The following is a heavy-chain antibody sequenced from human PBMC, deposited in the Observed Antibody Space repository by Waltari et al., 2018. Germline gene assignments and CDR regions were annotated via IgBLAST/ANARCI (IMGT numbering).Heavy chain of an antibody. D-gene: IGHD4-17*01. Sequence: EVQLVESGGGLVKPGGSLRLSCAASGFTLSGFGMSWVRPAPGKGIACVSSTTNINTYIYYADSVKGRFTVSIDNAKNSLYLQMNSLRADDTAVYFCARALTTPNDYWGQGTLVTVSS. V-gene: IGHV3-21*03. CDR3: ARALTTPNDY. J-gene: IGHJ4*02. CDR1: GFTLSGFG. CDR2: TTNINTYI.